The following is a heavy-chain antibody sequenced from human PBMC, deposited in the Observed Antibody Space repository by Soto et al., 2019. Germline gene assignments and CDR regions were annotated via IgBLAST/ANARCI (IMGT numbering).Heavy chain of an antibody. Sequence: GGSLRLSCAASGFTFSSYAMSWVRQAPGKGLEWVSAISGSGGSTYYADSVKGRFTISRDNSKNTLYLQMNSLRAEDTAVYYCAKDEAYSSSWPIFDYWGQGTLVTVSS. J-gene: IGHJ4*02. V-gene: IGHV3-23*01. D-gene: IGHD6-13*01. CDR1: GFTFSSYA. CDR3: AKDEAYSSSWPIFDY. CDR2: ISGSGGST.